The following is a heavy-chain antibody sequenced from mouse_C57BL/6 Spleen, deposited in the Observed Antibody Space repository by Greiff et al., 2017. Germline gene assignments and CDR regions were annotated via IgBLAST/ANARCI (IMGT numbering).Heavy chain of an antibody. V-gene: IGHV6-3*01. CDR2: IRLKSDNYAT. J-gene: IGHJ2*01. CDR1: GFTFSNYW. CDR3: TEGEDYFDY. Sequence: EVKLMESGGGLVQPGGSMKLSCVASGFTFSNYWMNWVRQSPEKGLEWVAQIRLKSDNYATHYAESVKGRFTISRDDSKSSVYLQMNNLRAEDTGIYYCTEGEDYFDYWGQGTTLTVSS.